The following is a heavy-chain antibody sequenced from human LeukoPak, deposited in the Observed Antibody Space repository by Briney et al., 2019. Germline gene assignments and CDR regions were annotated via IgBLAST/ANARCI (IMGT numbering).Heavy chain of an antibody. V-gene: IGHV1-24*01. CDR1: GYTLTELS. Sequence: GASVKVSCKVSGYTLTELSMHWVRQAPGKGLEWMGGFDPEDGETIYARKFQGRVTMTEDTSTDTAYMELSSLRSEDTAVYYCATDLGYSYGYPEYYFDYWGQGTLVTVSS. CDR3: ATDLGYSYGYPEYYFDY. CDR2: FDPEDGET. J-gene: IGHJ4*02. D-gene: IGHD5-18*01.